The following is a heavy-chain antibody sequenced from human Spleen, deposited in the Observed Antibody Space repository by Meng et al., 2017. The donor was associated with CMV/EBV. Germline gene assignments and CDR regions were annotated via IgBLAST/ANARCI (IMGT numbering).Heavy chain of an antibody. D-gene: IGHD1-14*01. CDR2: IYYSGST. Sequence: GSISSYSYYWGWIRQPPGKGLEWIGSIYYSGSTYYNPSLKSRVTILVDTSKNQFSLKLSSVTAADTAVYYCARDRTETGALDWVDPWGQGNLVTVSS. J-gene: IGHJ5*02. CDR3: ARDRTETGALDWVDP. CDR1: GSISSYSYY. V-gene: IGHV4-39*07.